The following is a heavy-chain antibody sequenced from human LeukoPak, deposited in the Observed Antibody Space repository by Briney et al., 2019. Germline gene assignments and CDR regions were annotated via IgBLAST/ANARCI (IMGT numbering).Heavy chain of an antibody. D-gene: IGHD5-18*01. Sequence: ASVKVSCKVSGYTLTELSMHWVRQAPGKGLEWMGGFDPEDGETIYAQKLQGRVTMTEDTSTDTAYMELSSLRSEDTAVYYCATDKTGDTAMVDGESYFDYWGQGTLVTVSS. CDR2: FDPEDGET. J-gene: IGHJ4*02. CDR3: ATDKTGDTAMVDGESYFDY. CDR1: GYTLTELS. V-gene: IGHV1-24*01.